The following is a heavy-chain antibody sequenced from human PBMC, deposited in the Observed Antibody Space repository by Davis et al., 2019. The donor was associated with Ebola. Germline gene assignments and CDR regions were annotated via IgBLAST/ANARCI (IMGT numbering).Heavy chain of an antibody. CDR1: GYTFTNYV. Sequence: AASVKVSCKASGYTFTNYVVSWVRHAPGQRLEWMGWSSAYNGNTDFAQKVQGRVTLTTDTSTITAYMELRSLRSDDTAVYYCASDPVGYSGYDSDYWGQGTLVTVSS. V-gene: IGHV1-18*04. D-gene: IGHD5-12*01. CDR2: SSAYNGNT. J-gene: IGHJ4*02. CDR3: ASDPVGYSGYDSDY.